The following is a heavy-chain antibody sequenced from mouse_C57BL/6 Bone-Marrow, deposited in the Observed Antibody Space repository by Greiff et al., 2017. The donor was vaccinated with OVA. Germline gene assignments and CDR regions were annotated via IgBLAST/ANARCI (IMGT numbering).Heavy chain of an antibody. J-gene: IGHJ1*03. CDR3: ARRAVVAPYFDV. D-gene: IGHD1-1*01. V-gene: IGHV5-12*01. Sequence: EVQRVESGGGLVQPGGSLKLSCAASGFTFSDYYMYWVRQTPEKRLEWVAYISNGGGSTYYPDTVKGRFTISRDNAKNTLYLQMSRLKSEDTAMYYCARRAVVAPYFDVWGTGTTVTVSS. CDR2: ISNGGGST. CDR1: GFTFSDYY.